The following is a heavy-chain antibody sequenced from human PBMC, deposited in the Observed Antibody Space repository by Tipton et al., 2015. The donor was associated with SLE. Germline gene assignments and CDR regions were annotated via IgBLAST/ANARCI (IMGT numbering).Heavy chain of an antibody. CDR2: ITGSGSYT. Sequence: GSLRLSCAASGFTFSDYYMSWIRQTPGKGLEWVSYITGSGSYTNYADSVKGRFTISRDNAKNSVFLQMNSLRAEDTAVYFCASGLAMVRFAKYWGQGTLVTVSS. CDR1: GFTFSDYY. J-gene: IGHJ4*02. CDR3: ASGLAMVRFAKY. V-gene: IGHV3-11*06. D-gene: IGHD5-18*01.